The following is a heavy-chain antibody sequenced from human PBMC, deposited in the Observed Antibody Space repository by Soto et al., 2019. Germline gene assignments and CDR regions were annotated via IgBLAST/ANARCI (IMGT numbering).Heavy chain of an antibody. V-gene: IGHV1-24*01. D-gene: IGHD2-15*01. CDR1: GDTLTDLS. J-gene: IGHJ4*02. CDR2: FEPQDGKT. CDR3: ATVGSRGWDSSFDN. Sequence: GASVKVSCKVSGDTLTDLSIHWVRQTPGKALEWMGGFEPQDGKTIYAQKFQGRVTMTEDTSIDTAFMDLTSLRSDDTALYFCATVGSRGWDSSFDNWGQGTLVTVSS.